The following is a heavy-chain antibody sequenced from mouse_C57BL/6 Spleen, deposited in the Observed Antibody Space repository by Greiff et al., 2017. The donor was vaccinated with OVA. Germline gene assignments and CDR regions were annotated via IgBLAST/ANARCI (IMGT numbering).Heavy chain of an antibody. J-gene: IGHJ4*01. CDR2: INPYNGGT. D-gene: IGHD4-1*01. V-gene: IGHV1-19*01. CDR3: AREWDVYAMDY. CDR1: GYTFTDYY. Sequence: DVQLQESGPVLVKPGASVKMSCKASGYTFTDYYMNWVKQSHGKSLEWIGVINPYNGGTSYNQKFKGKATLTVDKSSSTAYMELNSLTSEDSAVYYCAREWDVYAMDYWGQGTSVTVSS.